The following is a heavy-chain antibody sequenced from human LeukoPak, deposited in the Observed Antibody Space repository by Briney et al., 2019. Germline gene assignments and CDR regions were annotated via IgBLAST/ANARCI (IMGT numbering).Heavy chain of an antibody. CDR3: ARDRAVTQDWVEFDP. V-gene: IGHV3-66*03. CDR2: IRDSGET. J-gene: IGHJ5*02. D-gene: IGHD4-17*01. Sequence: GGSLRLSCAAYGFSLSGYWMSWVRQAPGKGLEWVSLIRDSGETFYADSVKGRFTISRDNSKNTMYLQMNRLRVEDTAVYFCARDRAVTQDWVEFDPWGQGTLVTVSS. CDR1: GFSLSGYW.